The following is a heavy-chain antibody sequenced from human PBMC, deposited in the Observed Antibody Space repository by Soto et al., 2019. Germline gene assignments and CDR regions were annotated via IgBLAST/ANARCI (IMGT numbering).Heavy chain of an antibody. J-gene: IGHJ4*02. V-gene: IGHV4-59*01. CDR1: GGSISSYY. Sequence: SETLSLTCTVSGGSISSYYWSWIRQPLGKGLEWIGYIYYSGSTNYNPSLKSRVTISVDTSKNQFSLKLSSVTAADTAVYYCAALRSSSWYYFDYWGQGTLVTVSS. D-gene: IGHD6-13*01. CDR3: AALRSSSWYYFDY. CDR2: IYYSGST.